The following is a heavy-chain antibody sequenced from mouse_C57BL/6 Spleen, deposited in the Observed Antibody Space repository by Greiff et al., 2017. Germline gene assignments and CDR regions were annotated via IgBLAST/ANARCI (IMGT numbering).Heavy chain of an antibody. V-gene: IGHV1-59*01. J-gene: IGHJ2*01. Sequence: QVQLKQPGAELVRPGTSVKLSCKASGYTFTSYWMHWVKQRPGQGLEWIGVIDPSDSYTNYNQKFKGKATLTVDTSSSTAYMQLSSLTSEDSAVYYCARSGGYDTSDYWGQGTTLTVSS. CDR1: GYTFTSYW. CDR2: IDPSDSYT. CDR3: ARSGGYDTSDY. D-gene: IGHD2-2*01.